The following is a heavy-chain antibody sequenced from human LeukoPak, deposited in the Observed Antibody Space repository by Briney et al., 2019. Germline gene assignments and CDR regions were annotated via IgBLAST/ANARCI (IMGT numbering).Heavy chain of an antibody. J-gene: IGHJ4*02. CDR2: IYHSGSA. D-gene: IGHD5-18*01. V-gene: IGHV4-38-2*02. CDR1: GYSISSGYY. CDR3: ARENGYRYDY. Sequence: SETLSLTCTVSGYSISSGYYLGWIRQPPGNGLEWIGRIYHSGSAYYNPSLKRLVTISVDTSKNQFSLKLNSVTSADTALYYCARENGYRYDYWGQGTLVTVSS.